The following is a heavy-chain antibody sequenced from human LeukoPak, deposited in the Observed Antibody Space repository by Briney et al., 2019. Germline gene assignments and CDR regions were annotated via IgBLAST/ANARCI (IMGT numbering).Heavy chain of an antibody. CDR1: GFTFSNYA. Sequence: PGETLRLSCAASGFTFSNYAMHWVRQAPGKGLEWVAVISYDGNYQYYTDSVKGRFTFSRDNSKNTLYLQMNSLTTEDTAVYYCARDLEDLTYYYYYMDVWGKGTTVTVSS. V-gene: IGHV3-30*04. J-gene: IGHJ6*03. CDR2: ISYDGNYQ. CDR3: ARDLEDLTYYYYYMDV. D-gene: IGHD1-1*01.